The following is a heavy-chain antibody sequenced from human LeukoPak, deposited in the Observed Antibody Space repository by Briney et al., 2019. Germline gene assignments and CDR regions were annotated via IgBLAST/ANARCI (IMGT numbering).Heavy chain of an antibody. D-gene: IGHD6-19*01. CDR2: IYTSGST. V-gene: IGHV4-4*07. CDR3: ARALGYSSGWYRGDFDY. Sequence: SETLSLTCTVSGGSISSYCWSWIRQPAGKGLEWIGRIYTSGSTNYNPSLKSRATMSVDTSKNQFSLKLSSVTAADTAVYYCARALGYSSGWYRGDFDYWGQGTLVTVSS. CDR1: GGSISSYC. J-gene: IGHJ4*02.